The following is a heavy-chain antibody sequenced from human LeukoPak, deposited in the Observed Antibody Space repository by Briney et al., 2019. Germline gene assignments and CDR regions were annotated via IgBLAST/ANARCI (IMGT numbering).Heavy chain of an antibody. V-gene: IGHV3-53*01. D-gene: IGHD5-12*01. CDR2: IYSSGDT. J-gene: IGHJ3*02. Sequence: GGSLRLSCAASGFIFSNYNMNWVRQAPGKGLEWVSLIYSSGDTYYADSVKGRFTISRDNSKNTLYLQMNSLRAEDTAVYYCAGTLYSGYGLGSLGAFDIWGQGTMVTVSS. CDR3: AGTLYSGYGLGSLGAFDI. CDR1: GFIFSNYN.